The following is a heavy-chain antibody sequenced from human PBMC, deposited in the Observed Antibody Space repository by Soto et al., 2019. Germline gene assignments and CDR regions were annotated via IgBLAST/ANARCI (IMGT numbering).Heavy chain of an antibody. D-gene: IGHD5-18*01. CDR3: ARVLRRGPHRGYRYGYTHGY. J-gene: IGHJ4*02. CDR2: MNPNSGNT. Sequence: QVQLVQSGAEVKKPGASVKVSCKASGYTFTSYDINWVRQATGQGLEWMGWMNPNSGNTGYAQKFQGRVTMTRNTSISTAYMELSSLRSEDTAVYYCARVLRRGPHRGYRYGYTHGYWGQGTLVTVSS. CDR1: GYTFTSYD. V-gene: IGHV1-8*01.